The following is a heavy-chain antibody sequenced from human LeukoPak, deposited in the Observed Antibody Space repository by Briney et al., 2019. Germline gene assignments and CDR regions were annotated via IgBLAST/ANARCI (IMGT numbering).Heavy chain of an antibody. V-gene: IGHV1-69*13. CDR1: GGSFSSYA. Sequence: GASVKVSCKASGGSFSSYAISWVRQAPGQGLEWMGGITPIFGTANYAQKFQGRVTITADESTSTAYMELSSLRSEDTAVYYCARVGRTAAGNHFDYWGQGTLVTVSS. D-gene: IGHD6-13*01. J-gene: IGHJ4*02. CDR3: ARVGRTAAGNHFDY. CDR2: ITPIFGTA.